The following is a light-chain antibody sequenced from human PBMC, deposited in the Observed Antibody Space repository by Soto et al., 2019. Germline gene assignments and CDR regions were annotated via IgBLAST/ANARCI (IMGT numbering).Light chain of an antibody. V-gene: IGKV3-15*01. CDR2: GAS. CDR3: QQYHNWPPWT. CDR1: QSVSST. Sequence: EIVMTQSPATLSVSPGERATLSCRASQSVSSTLAWYQQKPGQAPRLLIYGASTRATGIPARFSGSGSGTAFTLTISSLQSEDFAVYYCQQYHNWPPWTFGQGTKVEIK. J-gene: IGKJ1*01.